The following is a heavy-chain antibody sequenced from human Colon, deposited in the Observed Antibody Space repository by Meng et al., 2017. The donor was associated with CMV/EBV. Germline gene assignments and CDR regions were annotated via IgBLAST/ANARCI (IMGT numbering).Heavy chain of an antibody. J-gene: IGHJ4*02. CDR1: GASISSGGYS. Sequence: LTCAVSGASISSGGYSWSWIRQPPGKGLEWIGYIFYSGSTYYNPSLQSRVTISLDKSQNQFSLKLKSVTAADTAVYYCVREKGYFFDFWGQGTLVTVSS. V-gene: IGHV4-30-2*01. CDR2: IFYSGST. CDR3: VREKGYFFDF.